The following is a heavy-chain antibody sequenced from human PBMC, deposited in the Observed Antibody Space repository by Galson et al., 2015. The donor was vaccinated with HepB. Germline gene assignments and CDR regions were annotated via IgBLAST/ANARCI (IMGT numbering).Heavy chain of an antibody. J-gene: IGHJ3*02. CDR2: IHSDGSTT. Sequence: SLRLSCAASGFNFSTYWMHWVRQAPGKGLVWVSRIHSDGSTTAFADSVRGRFSISRDNAKSTLSLQMNSLRVDDTAVYFCAREGRTYFFNSGTYHRAFDIWGQGTVVTVSS. V-gene: IGHV3-74*01. D-gene: IGHD3-10*01. CDR3: AREGRTYFFNSGTYHRAFDI. CDR1: GFNFSTYW.